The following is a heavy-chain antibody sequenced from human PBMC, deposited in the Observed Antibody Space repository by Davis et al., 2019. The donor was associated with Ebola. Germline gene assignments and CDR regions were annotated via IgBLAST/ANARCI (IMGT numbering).Heavy chain of an antibody. CDR2: IYSGGST. J-gene: IGHJ6*02. Sequence: GESLKISCAASGFTVSSNYMSWVRQAPGKGLEWVSVIYSGGSTYYADSVKGRFTISRDNSKNTLYLQMNSLRAEDTAVYYCARDLVTMVQGVIHYYGMDVWGQGTTVTVSS. CDR1: GFTVSSNY. V-gene: IGHV3-66*02. D-gene: IGHD3-10*01. CDR3: ARDLVTMVQGVIHYYGMDV.